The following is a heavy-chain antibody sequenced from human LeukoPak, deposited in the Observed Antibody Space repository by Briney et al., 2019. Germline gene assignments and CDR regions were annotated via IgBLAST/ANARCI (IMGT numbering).Heavy chain of an antibody. Sequence: PGGSLRLSCAASGFTFSNYWMHWVRQAPGKGLVWVSRINSEGSSTSYADSVKGRFTISRDNAKNTLYLQMNSLRAEDTAVYYCAKSHYYGSGSSRGAFDIWGQGTLVTVSS. J-gene: IGHJ3*02. CDR1: GFTFSNYW. CDR3: AKSHYYGSGSSRGAFDI. D-gene: IGHD3-10*01. V-gene: IGHV3-74*01. CDR2: INSEGSST.